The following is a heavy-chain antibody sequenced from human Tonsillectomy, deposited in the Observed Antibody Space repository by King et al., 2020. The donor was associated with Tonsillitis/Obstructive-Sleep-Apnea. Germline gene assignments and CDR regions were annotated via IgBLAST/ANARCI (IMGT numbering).Heavy chain of an antibody. V-gene: IGHV4-4*02. Sequence: QVQLQESGPGLVKPSGTLSLTCAGSGGSISSNYWWSWVRQPPGKGREWIGETYHIGYTNYNPSLKSRITISADKSKNQLSLTLSSVTAADTAVYYCARNGDYSQHHWGQGTLVTVSS. CDR2: TYHIGYT. D-gene: IGHD4-17*01. CDR3: ARNGDYSQHH. CDR1: GGSISSNYW. J-gene: IGHJ5*02.